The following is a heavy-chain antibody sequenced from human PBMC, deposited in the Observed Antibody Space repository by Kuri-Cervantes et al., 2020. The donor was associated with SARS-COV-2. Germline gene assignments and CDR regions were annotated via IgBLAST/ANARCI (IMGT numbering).Heavy chain of an antibody. CDR1: GFAFSGCW. CDR3: VRDGDHWNFDY. V-gene: IGHV3-74*01. J-gene: IGHJ4*02. D-gene: IGHD1-1*01. Sequence: GESLKISCAASGFAFSGCWMSWVRQAPGKGLVWVSRINPDGSYTNNADSVKGRFTLSRDNAKNMLFLQMNSLRAEDTAVYYCVRDGDHWNFDYWGQGTLVTVSS. CDR2: INPDGSYT.